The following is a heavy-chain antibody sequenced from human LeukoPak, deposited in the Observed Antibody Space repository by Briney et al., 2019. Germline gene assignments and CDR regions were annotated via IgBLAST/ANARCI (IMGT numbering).Heavy chain of an antibody. Sequence: SVKVSCKASGYTFTSYGISWVRQAPGQGLEWMGRIIPILGIANYAQKFQGRVTITADKSTSTAYMELSSLRSEDTAVYYCARGRDGYNYFRMYYGMDVWGQGTTVTVSS. V-gene: IGHV1-69*04. CDR2: IIPILGIA. CDR1: GYTFTSYG. D-gene: IGHD5-24*01. J-gene: IGHJ6*02. CDR3: ARGRDGYNYFRMYYGMDV.